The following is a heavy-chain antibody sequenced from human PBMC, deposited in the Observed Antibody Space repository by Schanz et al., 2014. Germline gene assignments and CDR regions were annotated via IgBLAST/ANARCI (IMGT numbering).Heavy chain of an antibody. CDR1: GYTFTGYY. D-gene: IGHD6-19*01. CDR3: ARGGYSSGWYDRDIAHFDY. CDR2: ITAYNGDT. Sequence: QVQLVQSGAEMKKPGASVKVSCKASGYTFTGYYMHWVRQAPGQGLEWMGWITAYNGDTNYALKLQGRVTMTTDTSTGTAYMELRSLRSDDTAVYYCARGGYSSGWYDRDIAHFDYWGQGTLVTVSS. J-gene: IGHJ4*02. V-gene: IGHV1-18*04.